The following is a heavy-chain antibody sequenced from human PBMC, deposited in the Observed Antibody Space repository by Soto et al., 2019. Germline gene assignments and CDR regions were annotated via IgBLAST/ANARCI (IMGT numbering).Heavy chain of an antibody. D-gene: IGHD3-9*01. CDR1: GYTFTGYY. V-gene: IGHV1-2*02. Sequence: ASVKVSCKASGYTFTGYYMHWVRQAPGQGLEWMGWINPNSGGTNYAQKFQGRVTMTRDTSISTAYMELSRLRSDDTAVYYCARDLNRSIYYDYYGMDVWGQGTTVTVSS. J-gene: IGHJ6*02. CDR3: ARDLNRSIYYDYYGMDV. CDR2: INPNSGGT.